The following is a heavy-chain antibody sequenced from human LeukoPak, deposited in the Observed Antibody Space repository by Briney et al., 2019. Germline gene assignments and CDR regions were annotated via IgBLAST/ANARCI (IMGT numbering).Heavy chain of an antibody. Sequence: GSLRLSCAASGFTFNTYGMSWVRQSPGKRLEWIGDIFHTVNNNYNPSLKSRVTMSVDKSKTHFSLKLNSVTAADTAVYYCARRVNLDSGYYFDFWGQGTLVTVSS. J-gene: IGHJ4*02. V-gene: IGHV4-4*02. CDR1: GFTFNTYGM. CDR2: IFHTVNN. D-gene: IGHD3/OR15-3a*01. CDR3: ARRVNLDSGYYFDF.